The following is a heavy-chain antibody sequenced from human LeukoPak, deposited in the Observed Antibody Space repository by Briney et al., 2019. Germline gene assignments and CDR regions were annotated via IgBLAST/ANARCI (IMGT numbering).Heavy chain of an antibody. D-gene: IGHD3-22*01. Sequence: SETLSLTCTVSGYSISSGYYWSWIRQPPGRGLEWIGTIHHSGVTYYNPSLKSRVTVSVDTSKSQFSLKLSSVTAAGTAVYYCARYTAGIWGYSFDYWGQGTLVTVSS. CDR1: GYSISSGYY. CDR3: ARYTAGIWGYSFDY. V-gene: IGHV4-38-2*02. CDR2: IHHSGVT. J-gene: IGHJ4*02.